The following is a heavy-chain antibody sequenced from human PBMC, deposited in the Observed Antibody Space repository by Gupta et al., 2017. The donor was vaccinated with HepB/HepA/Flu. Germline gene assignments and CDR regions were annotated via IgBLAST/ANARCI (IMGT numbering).Heavy chain of an antibody. CDR1: GFTFSNAW. CDR2: IKSKTDGGTT. V-gene: IGHV3-15*01. CDR3: TTDSAIGVPPFDAFDI. J-gene: IGHJ3*02. D-gene: IGHD2-2*02. Sequence: EVQLVESGGGLVKPGGSLRLSCAASGFTFSNAWMSWVRQAPGKGLEWVGRIKSKTDGGTTDYAAPVKGRFTISRDDSKNTLYLQMNSLKTEDTAVYYCTTDSAIGVPPFDAFDIWGQGTMVTVSS.